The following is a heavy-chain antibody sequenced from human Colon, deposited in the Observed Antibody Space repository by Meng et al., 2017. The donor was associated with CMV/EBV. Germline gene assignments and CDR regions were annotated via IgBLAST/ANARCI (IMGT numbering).Heavy chain of an antibody. J-gene: IGHJ4*02. D-gene: IGHD6-19*01. CDR2: ISGDSVTT. V-gene: IGHV3-43D*03. CDR3: SKDRTKFASGWFDF. CDR1: GFTFDDYA. Sequence: ESRKISGAASGFTFDDYAMHWVRQAPGKGLEWVSLISGDSVTTYYGDSVSGRFTISRDNSKKSLYLQMDFLGPEDTAIYYCSKDRTKFASGWFDFWGQGTLVTVSS.